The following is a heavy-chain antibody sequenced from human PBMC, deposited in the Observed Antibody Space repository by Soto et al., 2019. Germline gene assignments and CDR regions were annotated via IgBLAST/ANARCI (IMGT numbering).Heavy chain of an antibody. V-gene: IGHV1-46*01. D-gene: IGHD1-26*01. CDR2: MRPSGGSA. J-gene: IGHJ6*02. CDR3: VRGRGGSYGMDV. Sequence: QVQVVQSGAEVKKPGASVKVSCKSSGYTFTSYFMHWVRQAPGQGLEWLGIMRPSGGSATYAQKFQGRVTMTRDTSTNTDYMDLSSLTSEDTAVYYCVRGRGGSYGMDVWGQGTTVTVSS. CDR1: GYTFTSYF.